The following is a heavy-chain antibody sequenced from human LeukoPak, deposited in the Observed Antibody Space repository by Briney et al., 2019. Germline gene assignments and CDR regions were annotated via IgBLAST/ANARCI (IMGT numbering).Heavy chain of an antibody. CDR2: INRDGRDD. Sequence: PGGSLRLSCAASGFTFSDYWMSWVRQLPGKGLEWVANINRDGRDDYYVESVKGRFTISRDNANNLLSLQMNSLRAEDTAVYYCARGLPHCSSTSCYLWWMAFDIWGQGTMVTVSS. J-gene: IGHJ3*02. CDR3: ARGLPHCSSTSCYLWWMAFDI. V-gene: IGHV3-7*01. CDR1: GFTFSDYW. D-gene: IGHD2-2*01.